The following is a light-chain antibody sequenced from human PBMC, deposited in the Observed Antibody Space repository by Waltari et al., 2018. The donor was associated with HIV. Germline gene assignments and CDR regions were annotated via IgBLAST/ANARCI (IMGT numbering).Light chain of an antibody. CDR1: SSNLGSNY. V-gene: IGLV1-47*01. J-gene: IGLJ1*01. Sequence: QSVLTQPPSASGTPGQRVTISCSGSSSNLGSNYVYWYQQLPGTAPKLLIYRNNQRPSGVPDRFSGSKSGTSASLAISGLRSEDEADYYCAAWDASLRGVFGTGTKVTVL. CDR2: RNN. CDR3: AAWDASLRGV.